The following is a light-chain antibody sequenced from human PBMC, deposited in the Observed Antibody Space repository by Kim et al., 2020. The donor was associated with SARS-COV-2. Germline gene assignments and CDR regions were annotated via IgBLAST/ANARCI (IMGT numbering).Light chain of an antibody. CDR3: NSRGSNDNVL. J-gene: IGLJ2*01. V-gene: IGLV3-19*01. Sequence: VALGQTVRITCQGDSLRTFYATLYQQMPVQAPIVVIYGKNNRPSGIPDRFSGSSSGDTASLTITGTQAGDEADYYCNSRGSNDNVLFGGGTQLTVL. CDR1: SLRTFY. CDR2: GKN.